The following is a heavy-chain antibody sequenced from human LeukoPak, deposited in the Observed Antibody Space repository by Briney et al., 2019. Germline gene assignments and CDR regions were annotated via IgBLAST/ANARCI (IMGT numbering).Heavy chain of an antibody. CDR2: ITSAGNT. V-gene: IGHV3-23*01. Sequence: GGSLRLSCAASGFTFSSYAMNWVRQAPGKGLEWVSAITSAGNTYYADSVKGRFTIFRDSSKNTLYLQMNSLRSEDTAVYYCAKGGGPYHLPTDYWGQGALVTVSS. D-gene: IGHD2-2*01. CDR1: GFTFSSYA. J-gene: IGHJ4*02. CDR3: AKGGGPYHLPTDY.